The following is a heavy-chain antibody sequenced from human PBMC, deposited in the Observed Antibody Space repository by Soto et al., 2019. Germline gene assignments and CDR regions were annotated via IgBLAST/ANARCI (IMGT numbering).Heavy chain of an antibody. CDR1: GYTFTSYG. Sequence: GASVKVSCKASGYTFTSYGISWVRQAPGQGLEWMGWISAYNGNTNYAQKLQGRVTMTTDTSTSTAYMELRGLRSDDTAVYYCARLQPTVVAAAVVRDYYYGMDVWGQGTTVTVSS. CDR2: ISAYNGNT. J-gene: IGHJ6*02. V-gene: IGHV1-18*01. CDR3: ARLQPTVVAAAVVRDYYYGMDV. D-gene: IGHD6-13*01.